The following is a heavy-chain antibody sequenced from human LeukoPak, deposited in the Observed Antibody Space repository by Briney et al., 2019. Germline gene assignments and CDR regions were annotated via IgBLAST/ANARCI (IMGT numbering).Heavy chain of an antibody. J-gene: IGHJ5*02. CDR1: GYTFTSNA. Sequence: GASVKVSCKASGYTFTSNAMHWVRQAHGQRPEWMGWINTGNGNTKYSQKFQGRVTISRDTSANTAYMEVSSLRSEDTAVYYCARGAAEGLDRWGQGTLVTVSS. V-gene: IGHV1-3*04. CDR2: INTGNGNT. CDR3: ARGAAEGLDR. D-gene: IGHD6-13*01.